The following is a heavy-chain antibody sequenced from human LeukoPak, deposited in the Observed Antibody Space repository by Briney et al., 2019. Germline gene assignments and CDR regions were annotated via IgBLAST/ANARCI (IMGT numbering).Heavy chain of an antibody. V-gene: IGHV1-69*05. CDR2: IIPIFGTA. CDR1: GGTFSSYA. D-gene: IGHD3-3*01. J-gene: IGHJ5*02. Sequence: SVKVSCKASGGTFSSYAISWVRQAPGQGLEWMGGIIPIFGTANYAQKFQGRVTITTDESTSTAYMELSSLRSEDTAVYYCARRGKVTIYDFDPWGQGTLVTVSS. CDR3: ARRGKVTIYDFDP.